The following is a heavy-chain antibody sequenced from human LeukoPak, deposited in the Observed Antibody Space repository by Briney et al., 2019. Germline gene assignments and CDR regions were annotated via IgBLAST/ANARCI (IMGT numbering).Heavy chain of an antibody. D-gene: IGHD2/OR15-2a*01. CDR2: FYHGGST. CDR3: AKKDSFIAL. CDR1: GYSITNGYY. V-gene: IGHV4-38-2*02. Sequence: SETLSLTCNVSGYSITNGYYWAWIRQPPGKGLEWIGSFYHGGSTYYNPSLKSRVTISGDASKNQFSLKVNSVTAADTAVYHCAKKDSFIALWGQGTLVTVSS. J-gene: IGHJ4*02.